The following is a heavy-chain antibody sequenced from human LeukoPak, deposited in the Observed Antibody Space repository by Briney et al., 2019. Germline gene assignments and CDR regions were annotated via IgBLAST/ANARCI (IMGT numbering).Heavy chain of an antibody. J-gene: IGHJ4*02. D-gene: IGHD3-16*02. V-gene: IGHV3-15*06. CDR1: GFTFSRAW. CDR2: ISRQIDGGTT. CDR3: STDDYIWGTYRYFYAY. Sequence: AGGSLRLSCATSGFTFSRAWMHWVRQAPGKGLEWVGRISRQIDGGTTIYAAPVKDRFTISRVDSKGTLSLQMNDLKTEDTGVYYCSTDDYIWGTYRYFYAYWGQGTLVTVSS.